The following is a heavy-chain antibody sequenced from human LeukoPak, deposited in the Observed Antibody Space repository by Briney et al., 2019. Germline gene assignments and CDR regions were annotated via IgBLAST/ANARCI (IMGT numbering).Heavy chain of an antibody. CDR2: IHAGGGST. D-gene: IGHD3-22*01. J-gene: IGHJ4*02. V-gene: IGHV3-23*01. CDR1: GFTFTDHA. Sequence: GGSLRLSCAASGFTFTDHAMSWVRQTPDKGLEWVSSIHAGGGSTLYADSMKGRFTISRDNSKNTLYLQMNSLRAEDTAVYYCAMTYYFDSSGYYKLDYWGQGTLVTVFS. CDR3: AMTYYFDSSGYYKLDY.